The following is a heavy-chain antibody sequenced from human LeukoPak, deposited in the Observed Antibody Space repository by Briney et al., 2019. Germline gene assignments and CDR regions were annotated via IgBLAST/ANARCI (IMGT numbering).Heavy chain of an antibody. CDR2: IIPIFGTA. D-gene: IGHD2-2*01. J-gene: IGHJ5*02. CDR1: GGTFSSYA. Sequence: SVKVSCKASGGTFSSYAINWVRQAPGQGLEWMGGIIPIFGTANYAQKFQGRVTITADESTSTAYMELSSLRSEDTAVYYCARGVVVPAAIPNWFDPWGQGTLVTVSS. CDR3: ARGVVVPAAIPNWFDP. V-gene: IGHV1-69*13.